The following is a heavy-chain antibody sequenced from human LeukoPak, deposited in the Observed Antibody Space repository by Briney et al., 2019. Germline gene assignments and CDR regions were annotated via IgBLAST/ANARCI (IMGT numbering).Heavy chain of an antibody. CDR2: ISQDGNRK. J-gene: IGHJ6*02. CDR1: GFTFSNYN. V-gene: IGHV3-30-3*01. D-gene: IGHD2/OR15-2a*01. CDR3: AREVVIVPDYFYYGLDV. Sequence: GGSLRLSCAASGFTFSNYNMYWVRQAPGKGLEWVAVISQDGNRKFYADSVKGRFTISRDNSKNTLSLQMNSLRAEDTAVYYCAREVVIVPDYFYYGLDVWGQGTTVSVSS.